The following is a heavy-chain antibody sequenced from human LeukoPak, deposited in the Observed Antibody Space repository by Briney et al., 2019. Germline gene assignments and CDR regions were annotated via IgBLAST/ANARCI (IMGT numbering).Heavy chain of an antibody. CDR1: GFTVSTYY. CDR3: ARGLGYCTSTTCLLPFDY. J-gene: IGHJ4*02. V-gene: IGHV3-53*01. D-gene: IGHD2-2*01. CDR2: IYSGGST. Sequence: GGSLRLSCAASGFTVSTYYMTWVRQAPGKGLECVSVIYSGGSTYCADSVKGRFTVSRDNSKNTLYLQMNSLRAEDTAMYYCARGLGYCTSTTCLLPFDYWGQGTLVTVSS.